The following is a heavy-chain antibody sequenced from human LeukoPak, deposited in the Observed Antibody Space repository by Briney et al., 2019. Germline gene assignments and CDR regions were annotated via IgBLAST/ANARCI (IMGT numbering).Heavy chain of an antibody. CDR1: GFTFSSYS. CDR2: ISTSSSHM. Sequence: GGSLRLSCAASGFTFSSYSMNWVRQAPGKGLELVSSISTSSSHMYYADSVKGRFAISRDNARNSLYLQMNSLRAEDTAVYYCARGSEWELLSCDHWGQGTLVTVSS. V-gene: IGHV3-21*01. D-gene: IGHD1-26*01. CDR3: ARGSEWELLSCDH. J-gene: IGHJ5*02.